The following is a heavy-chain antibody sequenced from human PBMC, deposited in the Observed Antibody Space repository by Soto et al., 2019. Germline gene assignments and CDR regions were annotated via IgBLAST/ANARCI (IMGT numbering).Heavy chain of an antibody. D-gene: IGHD2-2*02. V-gene: IGHV1-69*13. J-gene: IGHJ6*02. CDR1: GGTFSSYA. CDR2: IIPIFGTA. Sequence: SVKVSCKASGGTFSSYAISWVRQAPGQGLEWMGGIIPIFGTANYAQKFQGRVTVTADESTSTAYMELSSLRSEDTAVYYCARYCSSTSCYTRRSYYYYGMDVWGQGTTVTVSS. CDR3: ARYCSSTSCYTRRSYYYYGMDV.